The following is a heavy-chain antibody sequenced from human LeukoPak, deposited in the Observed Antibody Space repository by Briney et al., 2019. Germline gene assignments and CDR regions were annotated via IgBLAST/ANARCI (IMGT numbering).Heavy chain of an antibody. Sequence: GESLRLSCAASRFTFSRYSYNWVRQAPGKGLEWVSYISSSSSTISYADSVKGRFTISRDNAKNSLYLQMNSLRGEDTAVYYCARDGYGDYLFDYWGQGTLVTVSS. J-gene: IGHJ4*02. V-gene: IGHV3-48*01. CDR1: RFTFSRYS. CDR2: ISSSSSTI. CDR3: ARDGYGDYLFDY. D-gene: IGHD4-17*01.